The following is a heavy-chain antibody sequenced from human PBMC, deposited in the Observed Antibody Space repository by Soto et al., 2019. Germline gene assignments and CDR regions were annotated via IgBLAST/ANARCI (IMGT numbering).Heavy chain of an antibody. CDR3: AKPTNLRYFDWLLPHYCYYGMDV. D-gene: IGHD3-9*01. CDR2: ISGSGGST. J-gene: IGHJ6*02. CDR1: GFTFSSYA. V-gene: IGHV3-23*01. Sequence: GGSLRISWAASGFTFSSYAMRWVRQAPGKGLEWVSAISGSGGSTYYADSVKGRFTISRDNSKNTLYLQMNSLRAEDTAVYYCAKPTNLRYFDWLLPHYCYYGMDVWGQGTTVTVSS.